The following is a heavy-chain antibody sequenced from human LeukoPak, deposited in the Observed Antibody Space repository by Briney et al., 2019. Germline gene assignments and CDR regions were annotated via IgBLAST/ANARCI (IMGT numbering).Heavy chain of an antibody. D-gene: IGHD3-10*01. CDR3: ARSMGWFGELSGRFDY. CDR1: GGSFSGYY. Sequence: PSETLSLTCAVYGGSFSGYYWSWIRQPPGKGLEWIGEINHSGSTNYNPSLKSRVTISVDTSKNQFSLKLSSVTAADTAVYYCARSMGWFGELSGRFDYWGQGTLVTVSS. J-gene: IGHJ4*02. CDR2: INHSGST. V-gene: IGHV4-34*01.